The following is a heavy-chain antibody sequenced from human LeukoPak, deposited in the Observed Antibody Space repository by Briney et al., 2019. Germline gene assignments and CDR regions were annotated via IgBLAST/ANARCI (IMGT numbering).Heavy chain of an antibody. D-gene: IGHD5-18*01. Sequence: GGSLRLSCAASGFTFSSYAMHWVRQAPGKGLEWVAVISYDGSNKYYADSVKGRFAISRDNSKNTLYLQMNSLRAEDTAVYYCARESGYSLLIDYWGQGTLVTVSS. CDR1: GFTFSSYA. CDR3: ARESGYSLLIDY. CDR2: ISYDGSNK. J-gene: IGHJ4*02. V-gene: IGHV3-30*09.